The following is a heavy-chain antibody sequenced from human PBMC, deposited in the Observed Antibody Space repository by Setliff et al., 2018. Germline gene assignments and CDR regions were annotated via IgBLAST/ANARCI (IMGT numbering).Heavy chain of an antibody. CDR3: ARGYCSSPSCFFAGWFDP. J-gene: IGHJ5*02. Sequence: PSETLSLTCAVSGGSFSGYYWSWIRQPPGKGLEWIGEINHTGSTNYSPSLKSRVTISVDTSKNQFSLKLTSVTAADTAVYYCARGYCSSPSCFFAGWFDPWGQGTLVTVSS. CDR2: INHTGST. V-gene: IGHV4-34*01. D-gene: IGHD2-2*01. CDR1: GGSFSGYY.